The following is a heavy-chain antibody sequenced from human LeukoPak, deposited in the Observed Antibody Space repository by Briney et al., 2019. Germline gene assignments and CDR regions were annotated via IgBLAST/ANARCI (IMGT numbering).Heavy chain of an antibody. Sequence: GGSLRLSCAASGFTFSDYYMSWIRQAPGKGLKWVSYISSSGSTIYYADSVKGRFTISRDNAKNSLYLQMNSLRAEDTAVYYCASSYNYDSSGYYQGGAFDIWGQGTMVTVSS. CDR3: ASSYNYDSSGYYQGGAFDI. D-gene: IGHD3-22*01. V-gene: IGHV3-11*01. J-gene: IGHJ3*02. CDR2: ISSSGSTI. CDR1: GFTFSDYY.